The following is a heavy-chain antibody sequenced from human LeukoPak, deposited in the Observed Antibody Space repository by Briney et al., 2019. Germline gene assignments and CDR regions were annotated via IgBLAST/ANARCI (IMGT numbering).Heavy chain of an antibody. CDR3: AKDPHGVVPAAKSD. CDR2: IRYDGSNK. Sequence: TGGSLRLSCAASGFTFSSYGMHWVRQAPGKWLEWVAFIRYDGSNKYYADSVKGRFTISRDNSKNTLYLQMNSLRAEDTAVYYCAKDPHGVVPAAKSDWGQGTLVTVSS. V-gene: IGHV3-30*02. D-gene: IGHD2-2*01. CDR1: GFTFSSYG. J-gene: IGHJ4*02.